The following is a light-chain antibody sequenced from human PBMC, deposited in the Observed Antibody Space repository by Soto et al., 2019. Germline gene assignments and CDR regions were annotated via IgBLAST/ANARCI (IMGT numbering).Light chain of an antibody. Sequence: IPLTQCPSFLADSLGVTVTITGGASQDISSHLAWYQQKPGKAPKLLIYAASTLQSGVPSRFSGSGSGTEFTLTISSLQSEDLAVYFCQQYNDWPLTFGGGPEVDI. CDR2: AAS. CDR1: QDISSH. CDR3: QQYNDWPLT. J-gene: IGKJ4*01. V-gene: IGKV1-9*01.